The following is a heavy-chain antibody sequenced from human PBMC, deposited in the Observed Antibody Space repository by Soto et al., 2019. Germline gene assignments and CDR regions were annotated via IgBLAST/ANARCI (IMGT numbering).Heavy chain of an antibody. CDR1: GGSIMISSYY. CDR2: IYYSGST. V-gene: IGHV4-39*01. Sequence: SEPLSLTCTVYGGSIMISSYYCGWSRQPRGNGLEWIGSIYYSGSTYYNPSLKSRVTISVDTSKNQFSLKLSSVTAADTAVYYCASATVERTGTVYYYYGMDVWGQGNTVTVSS. D-gene: IGHD1-7*01. J-gene: IGHJ6*02. CDR3: ASATVERTGTVYYYYGMDV.